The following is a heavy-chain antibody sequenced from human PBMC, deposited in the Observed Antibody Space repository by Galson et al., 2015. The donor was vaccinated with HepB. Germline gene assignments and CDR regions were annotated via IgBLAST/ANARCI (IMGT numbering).Heavy chain of an antibody. J-gene: IGHJ4*02. D-gene: IGHD6-19*01. CDR2: ISVGGDKT. Sequence: SLRLSCAASGFTFSGSPMSWVRQTPGKGLEWVSAISVGGDKTIYGDSVKGRFTISRDKSKNTLYLQMNSLRVEDTAVYYCAQGAKSVAGFDSWGQGILVTVSS. CDR1: GFTFSGSP. CDR3: AQGAKSVAGFDS. V-gene: IGHV3-23*01.